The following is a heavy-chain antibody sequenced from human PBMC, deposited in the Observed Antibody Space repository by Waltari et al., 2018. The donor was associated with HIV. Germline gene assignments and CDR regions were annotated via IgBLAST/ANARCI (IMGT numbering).Heavy chain of an antibody. CDR1: GGSVSRGSYY. D-gene: IGHD3-16*02. V-gene: IGHV4-61*01. CDR3: AGRYSSRLGELSLYEKH. J-gene: IGHJ1*01. CDR2: IYYSGST. Sequence: QVQLQESGPGLVKHSETLSLTGTVSGGSVSRGSYYWRWLRQPPGKGLEWIGYIYYSGSTNYNPSLKSRVTISVDTSKNQFSLKLSSVTAADTAVYYCAGRYSSRLGELSLYEKHWGQGTLVTVSS.